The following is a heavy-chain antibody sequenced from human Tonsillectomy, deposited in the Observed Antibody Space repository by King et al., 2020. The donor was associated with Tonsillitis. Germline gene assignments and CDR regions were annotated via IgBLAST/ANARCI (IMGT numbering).Heavy chain of an antibody. CDR1: GNTFTDYY. J-gene: IGHJ3*02. Sequence: QLVQSGAEIKKPGASMKVSCKASGNTFTDYYIHWVRQAPGQGLEWMGLINLSAGGTNYAQEFQGRITMTRDTSTRTVYMELNSLRSDDTAVYFCANRAAAGPLQGAYDMWGQGTMVTVSS. CDR3: ANRAAAGPLQGAYDM. V-gene: IGHV1-46*01. CDR2: INLSAGGT. D-gene: IGHD6-13*01.